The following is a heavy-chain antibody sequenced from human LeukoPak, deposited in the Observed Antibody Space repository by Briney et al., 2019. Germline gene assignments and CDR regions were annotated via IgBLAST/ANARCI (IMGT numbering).Heavy chain of an antibody. CDR1: GFTFSSYS. Sequence: GGSLRLSCAASGFTFSSYSMSWVRQAPGKGLEWVSYISSSSSTIYYADSVKGRFTISRDNAKNSLYLQMNSLRAEDTAVYYCAELGITMIGGVWGKGTTVTISS. J-gene: IGHJ6*04. V-gene: IGHV3-48*04. CDR2: ISSSSSTI. D-gene: IGHD3-10*02. CDR3: AELGITMIGGV.